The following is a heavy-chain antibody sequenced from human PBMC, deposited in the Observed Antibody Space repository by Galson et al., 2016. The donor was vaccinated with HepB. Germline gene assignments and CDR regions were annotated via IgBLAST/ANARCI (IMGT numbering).Heavy chain of an antibody. D-gene: IGHD2/OR15-2a*01. CDR3: AKDPECNAPPNC. J-gene: IGHJ4*02. V-gene: IGHV3-23*01. CDR1: GFTFRSYA. Sequence: SLRLSCAASGFTFRSYAMSWVRQAPGKGLEWVSTISGSGGSTHYADSVKGRFTISRDNSKNTLYLQMNSLRAADTAVFYCAKDPECNAPPNCWGQGTLVIVSS. CDR2: ISGSGGST.